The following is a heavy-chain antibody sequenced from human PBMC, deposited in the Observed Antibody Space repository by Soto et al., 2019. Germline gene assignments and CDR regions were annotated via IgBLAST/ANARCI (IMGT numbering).Heavy chain of an antibody. CDR1: GVSISSYY. V-gene: IGHV4-59*08. J-gene: IGHJ6*03. D-gene: IGHD3-10*01. Sequence: SDTLSLTCTVSGVSISSYYWSWILQPPGKGLEWIGYIYYSGSTNYNPSLKSRVTISVDTSKNQFSLKLSSVTAADTAVYYCASLYGSGSQGYYYYMDVWGKGTTVTVSS. CDR3: ASLYGSGSQGYYYYMDV. CDR2: IYYSGST.